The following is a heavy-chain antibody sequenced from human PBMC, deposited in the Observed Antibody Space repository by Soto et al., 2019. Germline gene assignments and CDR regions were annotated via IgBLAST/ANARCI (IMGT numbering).Heavy chain of an antibody. D-gene: IGHD6-13*01. J-gene: IGHJ4*02. Sequence: GGSLRLSCAASGFTFSSYAMSWVRQAPGKGLEWVSAISGSGGSTYYADSVKGRFTISRDNSKNTLYLQMNSLRAEDTAVYYCAKMERAAAGTVDYFDYWGQGTLVTVSS. CDR2: ISGSGGST. CDR1: GFTFSSYA. CDR3: AKMERAAAGTVDYFDY. V-gene: IGHV3-23*01.